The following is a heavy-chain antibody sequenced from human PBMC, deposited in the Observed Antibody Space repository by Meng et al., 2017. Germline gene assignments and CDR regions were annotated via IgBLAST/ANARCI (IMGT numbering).Heavy chain of an antibody. CDR2: IIPIFGTA. J-gene: IGHJ4*02. CDR1: GGTFSSYA. D-gene: IGHD6-19*01. Sequence: QVQLVQSGAEVKKPGSSVKVSCKASGGTFSSYAISWVRQAPGQGLEWIGGIIPIFGTANYAQKFRGRVTITADKSTSTAYMELSSLRSEDTAVYYCHSGWYQAGDDYWGQGTLVTVSS. V-gene: IGHV1-69*06. CDR3: HSGWYQAGDDY.